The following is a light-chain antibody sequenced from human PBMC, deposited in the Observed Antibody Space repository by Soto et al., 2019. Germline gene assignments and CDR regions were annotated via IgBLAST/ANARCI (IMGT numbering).Light chain of an antibody. CDR1: QSISSY. CDR2: AAS. Sequence: DIQMTKSPSSLSASVGDRVTITCRASQSISSYLNWYQQKPGTAPKLLIYAASSWQSGVPSRFSGSGSGTDFTLTISSLQPDDFATYHCQQSYSTPYTFGQGTKLEIK. CDR3: QQSYSTPYT. J-gene: IGKJ2*01. V-gene: IGKV1-39*01.